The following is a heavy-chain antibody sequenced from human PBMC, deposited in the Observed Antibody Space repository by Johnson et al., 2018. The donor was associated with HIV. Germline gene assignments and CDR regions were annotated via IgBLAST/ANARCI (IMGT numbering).Heavy chain of an antibody. Sequence: QVQLVESGGGVVQPGRSLRLSCAASGFTFRSYAMHWVRQAPGKGLEWVAVISYDGSDKYYAASVKGRFTISRDNSKNTLYLQMNSLRAEDTAVYYCAKGRGYDYDALDFWGQGTMVTVSS. V-gene: IGHV3-30*14. CDR2: ISYDGSDK. J-gene: IGHJ3*01. CDR3: AKGRGYDYDALDF. CDR1: GFTFRSYA. D-gene: IGHD5-12*01.